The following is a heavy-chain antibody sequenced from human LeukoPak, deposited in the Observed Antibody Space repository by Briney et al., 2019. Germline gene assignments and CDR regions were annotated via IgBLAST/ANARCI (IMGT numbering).Heavy chain of an antibody. CDR1: GGSINSYF. CDR2: IYTTGTT. Sequence: ASDTLSLTCTVSGGSINSYFWGWVRQPAGKGLDWIGRIYTTGTTHFNPSLRSRLTMSVDTSKNLFSLNLSSVTAADTAVYYCARQGYGASWYHLDYWGRGTLVTVSS. CDR3: ARQGYGASWYHLDY. J-gene: IGHJ4*02. D-gene: IGHD6-13*01. V-gene: IGHV4-4*07.